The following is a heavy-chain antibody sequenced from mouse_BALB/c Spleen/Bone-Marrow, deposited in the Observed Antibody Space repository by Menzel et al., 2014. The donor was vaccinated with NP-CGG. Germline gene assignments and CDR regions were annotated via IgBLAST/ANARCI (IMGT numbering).Heavy chain of an antibody. V-gene: IGHV1S81*02. J-gene: IGHJ4*01. Sequence: VQLQQSGAELVKPGASVKLSCKASGYTFTSYWMHWVKQRPGQGLEWIGEINPSNGRTNYNEKFKSKATLTVDKSSSTAYMQLSSLTSEDSAVYYCASQLGRDYAMDYWGQGTSVTVSS. CDR1: GYTFTSYW. D-gene: IGHD4-1*02. CDR2: INPSNGRT. CDR3: ASQLGRDYAMDY.